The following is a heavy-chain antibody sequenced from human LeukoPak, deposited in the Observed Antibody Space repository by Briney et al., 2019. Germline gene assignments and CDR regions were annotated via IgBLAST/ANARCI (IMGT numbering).Heavy chain of an antibody. CDR3: ARRGSRLDWFDP. D-gene: IGHD6-25*01. CDR1: GGSFSGYY. V-gene: IGHV4-59*08. J-gene: IGHJ5*02. CDR2: IYYSGST. Sequence: SETLSLTCAVYGGSFSGYYWSWIRQPPGKGLEWIGYIYYSGSTNYNPSLKSRVTISVDTSKNQFSLKLSSVTAADTAVYYCARRGSRLDWFDPWGQGTLVTVSS.